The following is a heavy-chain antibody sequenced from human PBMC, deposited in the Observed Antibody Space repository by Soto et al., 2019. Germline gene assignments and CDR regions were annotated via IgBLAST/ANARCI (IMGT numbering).Heavy chain of an antibody. V-gene: IGHV3-9*01. Sequence: EVQLVESGGGLAQPGWSRRLSCAASGFNFDDHAMHCVRQTPGKGLEWVSGISWNSVTINYADSIKGRFTISSDNAKRTLYLQMNNLRPAERAMYFCVRSSGSQPRMGWFDPWGPGALVTV. D-gene: IGHD1-26*01. CDR1: GFNFDDHA. CDR3: VRSSGSQPRMGWFDP. CDR2: ISWNSVTI. J-gene: IGHJ5*02.